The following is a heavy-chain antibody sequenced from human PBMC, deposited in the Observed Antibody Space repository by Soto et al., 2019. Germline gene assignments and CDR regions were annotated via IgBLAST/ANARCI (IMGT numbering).Heavy chain of an antibody. CDR2: ISGSGTTI. CDR3: ARGAGYGHFVGY. J-gene: IGHJ4*02. D-gene: IGHD4-17*01. Sequence: EVQLVESGGGFVQPGGSLRLSCAASGFSLRGYSMIWVRQAPGKGLEWVSYISGSGTTIYYADSVKGRFTISRDNAKNSLYLQMNSLGDEDTAVYYCARGAGYGHFVGYWGQGTLVTVSS. V-gene: IGHV3-48*02. CDR1: GFSLRGYS.